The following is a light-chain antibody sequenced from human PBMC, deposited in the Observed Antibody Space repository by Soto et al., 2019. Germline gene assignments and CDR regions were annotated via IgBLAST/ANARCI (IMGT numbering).Light chain of an antibody. Sequence: DIQMTQSPSTLSASVGDRVTITCRASQSISSWLAWYQQKPGKAPKLLIYKASTLESGVPARFSGSRSGTEYTLTIRRLQPDDFATYYCQQYYTSSGYPFGQGTNLEIK. J-gene: IGKJ2*01. CDR1: QSISSW. CDR2: KAS. V-gene: IGKV1-5*03. CDR3: QQYYTSSGYP.